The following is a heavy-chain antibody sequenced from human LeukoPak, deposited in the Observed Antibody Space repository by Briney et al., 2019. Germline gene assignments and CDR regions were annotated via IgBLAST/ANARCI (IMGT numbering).Heavy chain of an antibody. CDR3: ARRNDFGI. J-gene: IGHJ3*02. CDR1: GGSISGDH. V-gene: IGHV4-59*08. CDR2: IYYSGNT. Sequence: SETLSLTCTVSGGSISGDHWNWIREPPGKGLEWIGYIYYSGNTNYNPSLKSRVTISVDTSKNQFSLKLNSVTAADTAVYYCARRNDFGIWGQRTMVTVSS.